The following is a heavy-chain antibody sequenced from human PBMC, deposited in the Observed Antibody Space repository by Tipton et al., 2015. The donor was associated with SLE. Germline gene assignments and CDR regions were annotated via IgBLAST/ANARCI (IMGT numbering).Heavy chain of an antibody. CDR2: INHSGNT. Sequence: TLSLTCAVYGGSFSGYYWSWIRQPPGKGLEWIGEINHSGNTNYNPSLSSRVTISVDSSRNQFSLKLTSVTAADTAVYYCAMGQWEPALASWGQGTTVTVSS. J-gene: IGHJ6*02. V-gene: IGHV4-34*01. CDR1: GGSFSGYY. D-gene: IGHD1-26*01. CDR3: AMGQWEPALAS.